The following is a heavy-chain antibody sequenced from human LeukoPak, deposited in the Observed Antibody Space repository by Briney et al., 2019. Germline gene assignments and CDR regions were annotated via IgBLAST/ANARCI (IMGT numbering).Heavy chain of an antibody. Sequence: GGSLRLSCAASGFTFSSYSMNWVRQAPGKGLEWVSSIGSSSSYIYYADSVKGRFTISRDNARNSLYLQMNSLRAEDTAVYYCARDPGATTGYWGQGTLVTVSS. J-gene: IGHJ4*02. D-gene: IGHD1-26*01. CDR2: IGSSSSYI. CDR3: ARDPGATTGY. CDR1: GFTFSSYS. V-gene: IGHV3-21*01.